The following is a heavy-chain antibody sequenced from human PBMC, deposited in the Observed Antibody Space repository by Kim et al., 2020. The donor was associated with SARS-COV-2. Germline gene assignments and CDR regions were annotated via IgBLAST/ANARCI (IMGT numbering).Heavy chain of an antibody. CDR3: AKDESSIFGVVILPLSY. D-gene: IGHD3-3*01. Sequence: VKGRFTISRDNSKDTLYLQMNSLRAEDTAVYYCAKDESSIFGVVILPLSYWGQGTLVTVSS. V-gene: IGHV3-23*01. J-gene: IGHJ4*02.